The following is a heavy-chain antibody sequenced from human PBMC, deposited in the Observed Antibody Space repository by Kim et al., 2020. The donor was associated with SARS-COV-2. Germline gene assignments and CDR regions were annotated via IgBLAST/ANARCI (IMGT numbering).Heavy chain of an antibody. CDR1: GFTFTGSW. V-gene: IGHV3-74*01. J-gene: IGHJ6*02. Sequence: GGSLRLSCAAPGFTFTGSWMHWVRLTPGKVLVWVSRINSDGSYTNYADSVQGRFTVSTDNAKNTLYLQMSSLRAEDTAVYYCATHTDLLRGVAEMNVWGQGTTVPVSS. CDR2: INSDGSYT. D-gene: IGHD3-10*01. CDR3: ATHTDLLRGVAEMNV.